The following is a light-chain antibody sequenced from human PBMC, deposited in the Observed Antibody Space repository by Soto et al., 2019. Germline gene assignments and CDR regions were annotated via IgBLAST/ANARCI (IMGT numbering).Light chain of an antibody. V-gene: IGKV1-9*01. CDR1: QGISRS. Sequence: IQLTQSPSSLSASVGDRVTITCRASQGISRSLAWYQQKPGKAPNLLIFEASTLQSGVPSRFTGSGSGTDFTLTISGLQHADFATYYCQQLNSYPFTFGQGTRLEMK. CDR2: EAS. J-gene: IGKJ5*01. CDR3: QQLNSYPFT.